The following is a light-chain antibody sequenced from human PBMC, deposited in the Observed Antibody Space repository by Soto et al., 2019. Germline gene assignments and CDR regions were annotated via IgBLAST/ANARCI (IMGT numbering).Light chain of an antibody. CDR2: KSS. CDR3: QQYYSYST. CDR1: QSMTDW. V-gene: IGKV1-5*03. Sequence: DIQMTQSPSTLSASVGYRVTITCRASQSMTDWLAWYQQKPGKAPKLLIYKSSNLQSGVPSRFSGSGSGAEFTLTISSLQPDDFATYYGQQYYSYSTFGQGTKVEVK. J-gene: IGKJ1*01.